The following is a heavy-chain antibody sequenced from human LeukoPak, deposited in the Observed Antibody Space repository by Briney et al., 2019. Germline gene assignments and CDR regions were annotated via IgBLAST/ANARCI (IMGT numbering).Heavy chain of an antibody. D-gene: IGHD3-22*01. V-gene: IGHV3-33*08. J-gene: IGHJ4*02. Sequence: PGGSLRLSCAASGFTFSSYGMHWVRQAPGKGLEWVAVIWYDGSNKYYADSVKGRFTISRDNSKNTLYLQMNSLRAEDTAVYYCARDLNYYDSSGYSPFGDWGQGTLVTVSS. CDR2: IWYDGSNK. CDR3: ARDLNYYDSSGYSPFGD. CDR1: GFTFSSYG.